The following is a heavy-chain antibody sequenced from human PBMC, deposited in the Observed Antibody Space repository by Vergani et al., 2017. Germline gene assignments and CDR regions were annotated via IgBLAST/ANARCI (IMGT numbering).Heavy chain of an antibody. Sequence: EVQLLESGGNLVQPGGSLRLSCAASGFTFSSYAMSWVRQVPGKGLEWVSGISGSGGNTYYANSVQGRFTISRDNSKNTLYLQMNSLRADDTAVYYCAKGVYCSSTSCYGGRGYYYGIGGWGQGTTVTFSS. CDR2: ISGSGGNT. D-gene: IGHD2-2*01. V-gene: IGHV3-23*01. CDR3: AKGVYCSSTSCYGGRGYYYGIGG. CDR1: GFTFSSYA. J-gene: IGHJ6*02.